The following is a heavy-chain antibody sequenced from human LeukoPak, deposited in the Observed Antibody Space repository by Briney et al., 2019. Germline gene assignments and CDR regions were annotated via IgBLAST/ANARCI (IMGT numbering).Heavy chain of an antibody. Sequence: GGSLRLSCAASGFTFSSNYMSWVREAPGKGLEWVSVIYSGGSTYYADSVKGRFTISRDNSKNTLYLQMNSLRAEDTAVYYCARVIGYYYYMDVWGKGTTVTVSS. D-gene: IGHD1-26*01. V-gene: IGHV3-53*01. J-gene: IGHJ6*03. CDR1: GFTFSSNY. CDR2: IYSGGST. CDR3: ARVIGYYYYMDV.